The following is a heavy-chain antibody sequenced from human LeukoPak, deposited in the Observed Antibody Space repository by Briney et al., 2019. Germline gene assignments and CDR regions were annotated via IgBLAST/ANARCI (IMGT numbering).Heavy chain of an antibody. CDR1: GFTFSTYG. V-gene: IGHV3-30*18. J-gene: IGHJ4*02. D-gene: IGHD3-16*01. CDR2: ISYDGSSE. CDR3: AKDNTYDWDYIDH. Sequence: GGSLRLSCSASGFTFSTYGMHWVRQAPGKGLEWVATISYDGSSEYYADSTKGRFTISRDNSKTTLYLQMNSLRVADTAVYYCAKDNTYDWDYIDHWGRGILVTVSS.